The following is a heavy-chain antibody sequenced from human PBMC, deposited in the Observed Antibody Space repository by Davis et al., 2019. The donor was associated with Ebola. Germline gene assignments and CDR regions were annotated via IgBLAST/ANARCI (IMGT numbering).Heavy chain of an antibody. CDR3: ARRAYCSSTSCPVGDAFDI. Sequence: SCAASGFTFSSYEMNWVRQAPGKGLEWVSYISSSGSTIYYADSVKGRFTISRDNAKNSLYLQMNSLRDEDTAVYYCARRAYCSSTSCPVGDAFDIWGQGTMVTVSS. J-gene: IGHJ3*02. CDR1: GFTFSSYE. D-gene: IGHD2-2*01. V-gene: IGHV3-48*03. CDR2: ISSSGSTI.